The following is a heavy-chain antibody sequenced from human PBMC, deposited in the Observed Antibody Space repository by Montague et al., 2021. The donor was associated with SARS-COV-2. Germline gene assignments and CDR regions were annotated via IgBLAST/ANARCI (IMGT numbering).Heavy chain of an antibody. V-gene: IGHV4-59*13. CDR1: GGSINNYY. CDR2: IYYSGSVTT. J-gene: IGHJ2*01. CDR3: ARRGGGEVFARFMYWYFDV. Sequence: SETLSLTCSVSGGSINNYYWGWVRQSPGKGLEWIGYIYYSGSVTTSYXPSLKSRVSISVDTSENQFSLKLTSVTAADPAVYYCARRGGGEVFARFMYWYFDVWSRGSLVTVSS. D-gene: IGHD2-21*01.